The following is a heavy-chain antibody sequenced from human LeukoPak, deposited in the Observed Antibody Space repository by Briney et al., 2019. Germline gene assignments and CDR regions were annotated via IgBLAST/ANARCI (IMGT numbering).Heavy chain of an antibody. D-gene: IGHD3-22*01. CDR2: IYYSGST. CDR3: TSDTSGYHYFDY. CDR1: GGSISSSSYY. Sequence: PSETLSLTCTVSGGSISSSSYYWGWIRQPPGKGLEWIGSIYYSGSTYYNPSLKSRVTISVDTSRNQFSLKLSSVTAADTAVYYCTSDTSGYHYFDYWGQGTLVTASS. V-gene: IGHV4-39*01. J-gene: IGHJ4*02.